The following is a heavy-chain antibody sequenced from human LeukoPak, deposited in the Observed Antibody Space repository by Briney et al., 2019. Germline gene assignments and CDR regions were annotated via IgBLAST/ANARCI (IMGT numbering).Heavy chain of an antibody. Sequence: GGSLRLSCAASGFTFSSYSMNWVRQAPGKGLEWVSGISGSGFNTYYADSVKGRFTISRDNSQNTLYLEVISLTAEDTAVYYCATGKGRMVRGVIITSYFDYWGQGTLVTVSS. CDR2: ISGSGFNT. D-gene: IGHD3-10*01. CDR3: ATGKGRMVRGVIITSYFDY. CDR1: GFTFSSYS. J-gene: IGHJ4*02. V-gene: IGHV3-23*01.